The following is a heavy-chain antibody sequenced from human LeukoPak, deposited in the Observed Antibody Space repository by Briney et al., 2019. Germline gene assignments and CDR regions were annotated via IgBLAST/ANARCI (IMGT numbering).Heavy chain of an antibody. CDR2: IYHSGSS. D-gene: IGHD5-12*01. V-gene: IGHV4-38-2*02. Sequence: SETLSLTCTVSGYSISSGYYWGWIRQPPGKGLEWIGSIYHSGSSNYNPSLKSRVTISVDTSKNQFSLKLSSVTAADTAVYYCARVSSVWIKDYYYYMDVWGKGTTVTVSS. J-gene: IGHJ6*03. CDR1: GYSISSGYY. CDR3: ARVSSVWIKDYYYYMDV.